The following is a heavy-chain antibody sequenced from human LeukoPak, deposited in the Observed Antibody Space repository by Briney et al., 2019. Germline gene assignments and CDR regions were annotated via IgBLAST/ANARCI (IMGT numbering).Heavy chain of an antibody. J-gene: IGHJ4*02. CDR2: ISTNGGGT. D-gene: IGHD2-15*01. CDR3: ARYCSGVSCYSGYDY. V-gene: IGHV3-64*01. CDR1: GFTFSTYA. Sequence: GGSLRLSCAASGFTFSTYAMHWVRQTPGKGLEYVSAISTNGGGTYYANSVKGRFTISRDNSKNTLYLQMGSLRAEDMAVYYCARYCSGVSCYSGYDYWGQGALVTVSS.